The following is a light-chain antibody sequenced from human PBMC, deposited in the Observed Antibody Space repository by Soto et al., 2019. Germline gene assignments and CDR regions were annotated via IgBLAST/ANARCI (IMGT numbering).Light chain of an antibody. J-gene: IGKJ1*01. CDR3: QHYNNWPPWT. V-gene: IGKV3-15*01. Sequence: IVMTQSPVTLSVSPGERATLSCRASQSVSSNLAWYQQKPGQAPRLLIYGASTRATGIPARFSGSGSGTEFTLTISSLQSEDFAVYYCQHYNNWPPWTFGQGIKVEIK. CDR2: GAS. CDR1: QSVSSN.